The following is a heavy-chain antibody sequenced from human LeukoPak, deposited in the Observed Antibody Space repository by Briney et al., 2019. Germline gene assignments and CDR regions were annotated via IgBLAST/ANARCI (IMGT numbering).Heavy chain of an antibody. CDR3: ARDIYYGSGTGDY. J-gene: IGHJ4*02. D-gene: IGHD3-10*01. V-gene: IGHV3-33*01. CDR2: IWYDGSNK. Sequence: GGSLRLSCAASGFTFSSYGMHWVRQAPGKGLEWVAVIWYDGSNKYYADSVKGRFTIFRDNSKNTLYLQMNSLRAEDTAVYYCARDIYYGSGTGDYWGQGTLVTVSS. CDR1: GFTFSSYG.